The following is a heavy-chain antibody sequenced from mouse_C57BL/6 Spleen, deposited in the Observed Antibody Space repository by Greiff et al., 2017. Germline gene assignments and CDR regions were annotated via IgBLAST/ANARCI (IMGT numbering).Heavy chain of an antibody. CDR2: IYPGDGDT. D-gene: IGHD1-1*01. J-gene: IGHJ4*01. Sequence: QVQLQQSGAELVKPGASVKISCKASGYAFSSYWMNWVKQRPGKGLEWIGQIYPGDGDTKDNGKFKGKATLTADTSSSTAYMQHSSLTSEDSAVYFGARSGYYYGSSIYAMEDWGQGTSVTVSS. V-gene: IGHV1-80*01. CDR3: ARSGYYYGSSIYAMED. CDR1: GYAFSSYW.